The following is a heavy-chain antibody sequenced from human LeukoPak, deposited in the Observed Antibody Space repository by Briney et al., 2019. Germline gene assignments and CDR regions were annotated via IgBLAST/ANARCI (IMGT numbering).Heavy chain of an antibody. CDR2: MNPNSGNA. CDR1: GYTFTSYD. D-gene: IGHD2-2*01. Sequence: ASVKVSCKASGYTFTSYDINWVRQATGQGLEWMGWMNPNSGNAGYAQKFQGRVTMTRNTSISTAYMELSSLRSEDTAVYYCARGWVPAAMRTGRTKYYFDYWGQGTLVTVSS. V-gene: IGHV1-8*01. J-gene: IGHJ4*02. CDR3: ARGWVPAAMRTGRTKYYFDY.